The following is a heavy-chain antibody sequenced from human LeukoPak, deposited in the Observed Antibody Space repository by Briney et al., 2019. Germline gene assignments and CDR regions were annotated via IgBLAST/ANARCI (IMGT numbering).Heavy chain of an antibody. Sequence: GRSLRLSCAASGFTFSGNGMHWVRQAPGKGLEWVAVMSYDGRTKYYADSVKGRFTISRDNSKNTLFLQLNSLRAEDTAVYYCAKEYCGGGSCYEDYFDDWGQGTLVTVSS. CDR2: MSYDGRTK. D-gene: IGHD2-15*01. V-gene: IGHV3-30*18. J-gene: IGHJ4*02. CDR3: AKEYCGGGSCYEDYFDD. CDR1: GFTFSGNG.